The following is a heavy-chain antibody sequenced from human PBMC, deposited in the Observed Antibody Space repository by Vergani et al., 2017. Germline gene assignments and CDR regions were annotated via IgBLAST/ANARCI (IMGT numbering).Heavy chain of an antibody. CDR1: GFTFSSYA. V-gene: IGHV3-23*04. J-gene: IGHJ4*02. Sequence: VQLVESGGGVVQPGRSLRLSCAASGFTFSSYAMSWVRQAPGKGLEWVSAISGSGGSTYYADSVKGRFTISRDNSKNTLYLQMNSLRAEDTAVYYCARLTYGMAEFDYWGQGTLVTVSS. CDR2: ISGSGGST. D-gene: IGHD4-17*01. CDR3: ARLTYGMAEFDY.